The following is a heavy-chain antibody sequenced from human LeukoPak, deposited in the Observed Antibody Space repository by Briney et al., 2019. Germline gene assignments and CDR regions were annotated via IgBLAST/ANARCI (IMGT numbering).Heavy chain of an antibody. D-gene: IGHD6-19*01. CDR2: ISYDGGKK. CDR3: AKDGQAVGEYYFDY. Sequence: GGSLRLSCAASGFTFSTYAMSWVRQAPGKGLEWVATISYDGGKKNYAAAVQGRFTVSRDNPVNTLNLQMNSLRVEDTALYYCAKDGQAVGEYYFDYWGQGTLVTVSS. CDR1: GFTFSTYA. V-gene: IGHV3-30*18. J-gene: IGHJ4*02.